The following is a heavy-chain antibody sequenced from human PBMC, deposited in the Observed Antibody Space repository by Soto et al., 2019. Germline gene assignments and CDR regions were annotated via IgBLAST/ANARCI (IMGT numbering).Heavy chain of an antibody. D-gene: IGHD2-15*01. J-gene: IGHJ4*02. CDR3: ARESGCSGGSCSLPYFFDY. V-gene: IGHV4-38-2*02. CDR1: GYSISSGYY. CDR2: IYHSGST. Sequence: SETLSLTCAVSGYSISSGYYWGWIRQPPGKGLEWIGSIYHSGSTYYNPSLKSRVTISVDTSKNQFSLKLRSVTAADTAVYYCARESGCSGGSCSLPYFFDYWGQGTLVTVYS.